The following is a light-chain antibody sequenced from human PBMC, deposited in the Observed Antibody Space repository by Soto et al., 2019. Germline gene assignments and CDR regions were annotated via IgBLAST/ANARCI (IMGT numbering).Light chain of an antibody. CDR1: RLGDKY. J-gene: IGLJ1*01. Sequence: SYELTQPPSVSVSPGQTASITCSGDRLGDKYACWYQQKPGQSPVLVIYQDSKRPSGIPERFSGSNSGNTATLTISGTQAEDEADYYCSSYTSSSTRVFGTGTKVTVL. V-gene: IGLV3-1*01. CDR2: QDS. CDR3: SSYTSSSTRV.